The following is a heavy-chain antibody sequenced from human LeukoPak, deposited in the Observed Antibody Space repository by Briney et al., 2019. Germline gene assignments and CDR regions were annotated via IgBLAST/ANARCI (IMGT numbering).Heavy chain of an antibody. CDR3: ALGYCSGGSCPGRKYYYGMDV. CDR2: IIPILGIA. D-gene: IGHD2-15*01. Sequence: EASVKVSCKASGGTFSSYAISWVRQAPGQGLEWMGRIIPILGIANYAQKFQGRVTITADKSTSTAYMELSSLRSEDTAVYYCALGYCSGGSCPGRKYYYGMDVWGQGTTVTVSS. V-gene: IGHV1-69*04. CDR1: GGTFSSYA. J-gene: IGHJ6*02.